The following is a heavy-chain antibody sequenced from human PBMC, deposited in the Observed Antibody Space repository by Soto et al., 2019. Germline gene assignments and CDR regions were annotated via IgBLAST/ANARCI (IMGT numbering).Heavy chain of an antibody. J-gene: IGHJ5*02. CDR3: TRGLMAFSAFDRWFDP. CDR1: GGSFSGYY. D-gene: IGHD2-8*01. V-gene: IGHV4-34*01. Sequence: SETLSLTCAVYGGSFSGYYWTWIRQPPGKGLEWIGEINHSGRTNYNPSLKSRVTISVDTSKNQFSLKLSSVTAADTAIYYCTRGLMAFSAFDRWFDPWRQGTLVTVSS. CDR2: INHSGRT.